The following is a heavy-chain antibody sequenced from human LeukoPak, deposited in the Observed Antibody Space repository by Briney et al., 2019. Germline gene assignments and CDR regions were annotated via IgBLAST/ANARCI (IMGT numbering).Heavy chain of an antibody. Sequence: ASVKVSCKASGYTFTGYHMHWVRQAPGQGLEWMGWINPNTGDTNYAEKFQGRVTMTRDTSITTAYMELSRLRSDDTAVYYCARGPEAFDIWGQGTMVTVSS. CDR2: INPNTGDT. J-gene: IGHJ3*02. CDR1: GYTFTGYH. D-gene: IGHD1-14*01. CDR3: ARGPEAFDI. V-gene: IGHV1-2*02.